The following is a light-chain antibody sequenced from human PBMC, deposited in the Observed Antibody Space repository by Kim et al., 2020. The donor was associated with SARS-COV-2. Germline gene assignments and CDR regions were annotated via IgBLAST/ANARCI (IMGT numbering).Light chain of an antibody. J-gene: IGKJ3*01. CDR3: QQYGSSIFT. V-gene: IGKV3-20*01. CDR2: GAS. CDR1: QSVSSSY. Sequence: APGERATLSCRASQSVSSSYLAWYQQKPGQTPRLLIYGASRRATGIPDRFSGSGSGTDFTLIISRLEPEDFAVYYCQQYGSSIFTFGPGTKVDIK.